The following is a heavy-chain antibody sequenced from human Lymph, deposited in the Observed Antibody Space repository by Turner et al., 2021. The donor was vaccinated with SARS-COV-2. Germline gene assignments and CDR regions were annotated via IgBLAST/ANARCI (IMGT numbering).Heavy chain of an antibody. CDR1: GGSISRYS. D-gene: IGHD6-19*01. V-gene: IGHV4-59*08. CDR3: ARHGFSGWYGGGMDV. J-gene: IGHJ6*02. Sequence: QVQLQESGPGLVRPSETLSHTCTVSGGSISRYSWSWIGQPPGKGLEWVGYIHYSGSTNYNLSLKSRVTISVDTSKNQFSLKLSSVTAADTAVYYCARHGFSGWYGGGMDVWGQGTTVTVSS. CDR2: IHYSGST.